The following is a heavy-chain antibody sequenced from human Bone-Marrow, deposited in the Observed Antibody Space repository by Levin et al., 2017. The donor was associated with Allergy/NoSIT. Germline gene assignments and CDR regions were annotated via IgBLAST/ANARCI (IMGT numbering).Heavy chain of an antibody. J-gene: IGHJ4*02. CDR3: AKTQTTPVADTVGEGVIALYYFDS. CDR2: ISGSGSRK. CDR1: GFTFTTSA. Sequence: HPGGSLRLSCEASGFTFTTSAMSWVRQAPGKGLEWVSTISGSGSRKYYADSVKGRLTISRDNSRNTLFLQMESLRDEDTAVYYCAKTQTTPVADTVGEGVIALYYFDSWGQGTLLTVSS. D-gene: IGHD6-19*01. V-gene: IGHV3-23*01.